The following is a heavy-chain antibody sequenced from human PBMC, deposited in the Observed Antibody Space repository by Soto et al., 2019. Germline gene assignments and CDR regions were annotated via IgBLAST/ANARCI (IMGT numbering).Heavy chain of an antibody. V-gene: IGHV1-69*06. D-gene: IGHD6-19*01. CDR3: AREAGCSSGWSY. CDR2: IIPIFCTA. CDR1: GGTFSSYA. Sequence: QVQLVQSGAEVKKPGSSVKDSCKASGGTFSSYAISWVRQAPGQGLEWMGGIIPIFCTANYAHKFQGRVTMTADKSTRTADMELGSLGSEDTAVYYCAREAGCSSGWSYGSQGSLVTVSS. J-gene: IGHJ4*02.